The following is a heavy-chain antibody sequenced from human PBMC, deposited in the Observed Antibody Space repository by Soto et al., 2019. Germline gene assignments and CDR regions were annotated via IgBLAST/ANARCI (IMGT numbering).Heavy chain of an antibody. D-gene: IGHD1-1*01. CDR2: ISWNSGSI. V-gene: IGHV3-9*01. J-gene: IGHJ6*03. CDR1: GFTFDDYA. CDR3: ATDEGREQGHHMDV. Sequence: ESGGGLVQPGRSLRLSCAASGFTFDDYAMHWVRQAPGKGLEWVSGISWNSGSIGYADSVEGRFTISRDNAKNALYLQMNSLRAEDTALYYCATDEGREQGHHMDVWGKGTTVTVSS.